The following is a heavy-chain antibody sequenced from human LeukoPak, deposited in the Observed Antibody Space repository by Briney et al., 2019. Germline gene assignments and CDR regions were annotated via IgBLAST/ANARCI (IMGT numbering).Heavy chain of an antibody. CDR3: ARGREYGSGTIRAFDF. D-gene: IGHD3-10*01. CDR1: GFTVRNNY. Sequence: GGSLRLSCAASGFTVRNNYMSWVRQAPGKGLEWVSYISSSSSTIKYADSVKGRFTISRDNAKDSLYLQMNSLRDEDTAVYYCARGREYGSGTIRAFDFWGQGKMVTVSS. V-gene: IGHV3-48*02. J-gene: IGHJ3*01. CDR2: ISSSSSTI.